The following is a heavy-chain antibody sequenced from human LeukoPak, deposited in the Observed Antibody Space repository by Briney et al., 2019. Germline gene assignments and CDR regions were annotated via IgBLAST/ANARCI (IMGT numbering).Heavy chain of an antibody. J-gene: IGHJ3*01. CDR2: IDTSSSTM. V-gene: IGHV3-48*02. Sequence: GGSLTLSCAASAFTFSDYSMNWVRQAPGKGLEWISYIDTSSSTMYYADSVRGRFTISSDNAKESLYLQMDTLRDEDRAVYYCAREDDSWGPNNLDLWGQGTMVTVSS. CDR1: AFTFSDYS. CDR3: AREDDSWGPNNLDL. D-gene: IGHD3-3*01.